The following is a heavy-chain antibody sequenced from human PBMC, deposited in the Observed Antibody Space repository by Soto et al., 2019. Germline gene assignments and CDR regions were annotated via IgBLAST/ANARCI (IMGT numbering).Heavy chain of an antibody. CDR1: GFTFSSYG. D-gene: IGHD1-26*01. CDR2: ISYDGSNK. Sequence: VQLVESGGGVVQPGRSLRLSCAASGFTFSSYGMHWVRQAPGKGLEWVAVISYDGSNKYYADSVKGRFTISRDNSKNTLYLQMNSLRAEDTAVYYCAKDRNLVGATTTWFDPWGQGTLVTVSS. CDR3: AKDRNLVGATTTWFDP. J-gene: IGHJ5*02. V-gene: IGHV3-30*18.